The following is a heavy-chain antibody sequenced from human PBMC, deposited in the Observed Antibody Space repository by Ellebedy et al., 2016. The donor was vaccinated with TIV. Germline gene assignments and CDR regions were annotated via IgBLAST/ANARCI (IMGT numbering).Heavy chain of an antibody. J-gene: IGHJ4*02. D-gene: IGHD5-12*01. CDR3: AKGSATSRPYYFDS. CDR1: GFTFSSYA. V-gene: IGHV3-23*01. Sequence: GGSLRLXCAASGFTFSSYAMHWVRQAPGKGLEWVLAITGNGGDTYCADSVKGRFTISRDNSKNTLYLQMNSLRVEDTAVYYCAKGSATSRPYYFDSWGQGTLVTVSS. CDR2: ITGNGGDT.